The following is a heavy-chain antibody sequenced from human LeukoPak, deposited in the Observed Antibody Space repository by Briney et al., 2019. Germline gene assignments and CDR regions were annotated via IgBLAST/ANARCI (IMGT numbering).Heavy chain of an antibody. CDR1: GYTLTELS. V-gene: IGHV1-24*01. J-gene: IGHJ4*02. Sequence: GASVKVSCKVSGYTLTELSMHWVRQAPGKGLEWMGGFDPEDGETIYAQKFQGRVTMTEDTSTDTAYMELSSLRSEDTAVYYCANPRGSGGYAHPYSFDYWGQGTLVTVSS. D-gene: IGHD6-19*01. CDR3: ANPRGSGGYAHPYSFDY. CDR2: FDPEDGET.